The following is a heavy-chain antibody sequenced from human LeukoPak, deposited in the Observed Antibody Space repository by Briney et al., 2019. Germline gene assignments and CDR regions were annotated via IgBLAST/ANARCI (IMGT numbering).Heavy chain of an antibody. CDR1: GYTFTSYG. Sequence: ASVKVSCKASGYTFTSYGISWVRQAPGQGLEWMGWISAYNGNTNYTQKLQGRVTMTTDTSTSTAYMELRSLRSDDTAVYYCARANGLLWFGELLDYGMDVWGKGTTVTVSS. J-gene: IGHJ6*04. CDR2: ISAYNGNT. CDR3: ARANGLLWFGELLDYGMDV. D-gene: IGHD3-10*01. V-gene: IGHV1-18*04.